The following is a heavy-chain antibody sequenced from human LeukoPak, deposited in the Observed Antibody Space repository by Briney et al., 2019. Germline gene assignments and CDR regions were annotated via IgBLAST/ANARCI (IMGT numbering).Heavy chain of an antibody. Sequence: SETLSLTCAVYGGSFSGYYWSWIRQPPGKGLEWIGEINHSGSTNYNPSLKSRVTISVDTSKNQFSLKLSSVTAADTAVYYCARMSSGWYLYYYYGMDAWGQGTTVTVSS. D-gene: IGHD6-19*01. CDR3: ARMSSGWYLYYYYGMDA. CDR1: GGSFSGYY. J-gene: IGHJ6*02. V-gene: IGHV4-34*01. CDR2: INHSGST.